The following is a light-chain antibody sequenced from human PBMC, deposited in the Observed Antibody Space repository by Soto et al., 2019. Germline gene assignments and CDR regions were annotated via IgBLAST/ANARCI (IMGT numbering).Light chain of an antibody. CDR3: QQYGSSPYT. V-gene: IGKV3-20*01. Sequence: EIVLTQSPGTLSLSPGERATLSCRASQSVSSSYLAWNQQKPGQAPRLLIYGASSRATGLPDRFSGSGSGTDFTLTISRLEPEDFAVYSCQQYGSSPYTFGQGTKLEIQ. CDR2: GAS. CDR1: QSVSSSY. J-gene: IGKJ2*01.